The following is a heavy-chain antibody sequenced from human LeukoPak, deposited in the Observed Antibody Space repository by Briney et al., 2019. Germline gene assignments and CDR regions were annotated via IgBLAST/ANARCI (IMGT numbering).Heavy chain of an antibody. D-gene: IGHD3-9*01. CDR3: ARDLSDILTGYYFYYYYMDV. J-gene: IGHJ6*03. V-gene: IGHV1-69*13. Sequence: ASVKVSCKASGGTFSSFGINWVRQAPGQGLEWMGGIIPIFGTANYAQKFQGRVTISADESTSTAYMELSSLRSEDTAVYYCARDLSDILTGYYFYYYYMDVWGKGTTVTVSS. CDR2: IIPIFGTA. CDR1: GGTFSSFG.